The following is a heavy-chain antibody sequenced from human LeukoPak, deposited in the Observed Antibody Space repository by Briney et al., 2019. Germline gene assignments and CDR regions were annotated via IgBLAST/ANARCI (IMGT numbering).Heavy chain of an antibody. Sequence: ASVKVSCKASGYTFTDYYIQWVRQAPGQGLEWMGWINPNSGGTNYAQKFQGRVTMTRDTSISTAYMELRSLRSDDTAVYYCARNPPSKQWLVLPPYYFDYWGQGTLVTVSS. D-gene: IGHD6-19*01. CDR1: GYTFTDYY. CDR3: ARNPPSKQWLVLPPYYFDY. CDR2: INPNSGGT. V-gene: IGHV1-2*02. J-gene: IGHJ4*02.